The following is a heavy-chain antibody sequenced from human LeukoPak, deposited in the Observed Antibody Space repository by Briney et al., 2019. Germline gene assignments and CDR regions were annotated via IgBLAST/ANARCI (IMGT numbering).Heavy chain of an antibody. CDR3: AREPSGGLSANLGCLFASYYTYYYMDV. CDR2: INPSDGAT. V-gene: IGHV1-46*01. J-gene: IGHJ6*03. CDR1: GYTFTMYY. D-gene: IGHD3-3*01. Sequence: ASVTVSCKTSGYTFTMYYIHWVRQAPGQGLEWMGMINPSDGATTYAQRFQGRVTMTRDMSTTTVYMDLRSLRSEDTAVYFCAREPSGGLSANLGCLFASYYTYYYMDVWGRGTTVTVSS.